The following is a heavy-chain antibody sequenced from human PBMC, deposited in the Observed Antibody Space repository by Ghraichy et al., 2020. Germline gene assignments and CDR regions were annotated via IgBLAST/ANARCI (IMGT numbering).Heavy chain of an antibody. CDR3: ARVSQPREAVLQPTAEKKYYFDY. J-gene: IGHJ4*02. CDR2: IYYSGST. D-gene: IGHD1-14*01. Sequence: SETLSLTCTVSGGSISSYYWSWIRQPPGKGLEWIGYIYYSGSTNYNPSLKSRVTISVDTSKNQFSLKLSSVTAADTAVYYCARVSQPREAVLQPTAEKKYYFDYWGQGTLVTVSS. CDR1: GGSISSYY. V-gene: IGHV4-59*01.